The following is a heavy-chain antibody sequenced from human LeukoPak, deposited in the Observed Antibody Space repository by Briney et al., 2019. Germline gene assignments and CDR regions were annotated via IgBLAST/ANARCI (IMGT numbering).Heavy chain of an antibody. D-gene: IGHD3-3*01. V-gene: IGHV1-69*06. CDR1: GGTFSSYA. CDR3: ARATSTAKTYYDFWSGYFPRYYFDY. CDR2: IIPIFGTA. Sequence: GASVKVSCKASGGTFSSYAISWVRQAPGQGLEWMGGIIPIFGTANYAQKFQGRVTITADKSTSTAYMELSSLRSEDTAVYYCARATSTAKTYYDFWSGYFPRYYFDYWGQGTLVTVSS. J-gene: IGHJ4*02.